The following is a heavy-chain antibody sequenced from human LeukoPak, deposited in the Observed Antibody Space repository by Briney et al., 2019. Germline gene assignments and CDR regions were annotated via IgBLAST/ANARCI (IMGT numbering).Heavy chain of an antibody. CDR2: IYTSGST. D-gene: IGHD3-3*01. J-gene: IGHJ3*02. CDR3: ARDLGWLLAFDI. CDR1: GGSISSGSYY. Sequence: SETLSLTCTVSGGSISSGSYYWSWIRQPAGKGLEWIGRIYTSGSTNYNPALKSRVTISVDTSKNQFSLKLSSVTAADTAVYYCARDLGWLLAFDIWGQGTMVTVSS. V-gene: IGHV4-61*02.